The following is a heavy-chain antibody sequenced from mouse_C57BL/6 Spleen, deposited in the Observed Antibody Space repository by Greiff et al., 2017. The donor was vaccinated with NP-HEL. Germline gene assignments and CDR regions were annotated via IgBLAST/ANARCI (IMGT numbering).Heavy chain of an antibody. Sequence: EVNVVESGGGLVKPGGSLKLSCAASGFTFSSYAMSWVRQTPEKRLEWVATISDGGSYTYYPDNVKGRFTISRDNAKNNLYLQMSHLKSEDTAMYYCARDPPEGGFDYWGQGTTLTVSS. CDR3: ARDPPEGGFDY. CDR1: GFTFSSYA. CDR2: ISDGGSYT. V-gene: IGHV5-4*01. J-gene: IGHJ2*01.